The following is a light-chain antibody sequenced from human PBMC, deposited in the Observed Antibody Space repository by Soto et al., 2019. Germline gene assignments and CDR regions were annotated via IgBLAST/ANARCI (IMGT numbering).Light chain of an antibody. CDR1: QNIRFW. J-gene: IGKJ4*01. V-gene: IGKV1-12*01. Sequence: DIQMTQSPSSVSASVGDRVTMTCRASQNIRFWLAWYQQKPGKAPKMLITGASSLQSGVPSRFSGSGSGTDFTLTIITLQPEDVATYDCQQAYSFPVAFGGGTKVEI. CDR2: GAS. CDR3: QQAYSFPVA.